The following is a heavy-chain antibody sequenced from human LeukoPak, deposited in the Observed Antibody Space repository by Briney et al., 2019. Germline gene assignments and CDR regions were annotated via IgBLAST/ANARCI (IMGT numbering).Heavy chain of an antibody. J-gene: IGHJ4*02. CDR3: AKPLPDCSGGSCYSAGY. CDR2: IKSDGSDT. CDR1: GFTLSSYW. D-gene: IGHD2-15*01. Sequence: GGSLRLSCAASGFTLSSYWMHWVRQVPGKGLVWVSRIKSDGSDTRYADFVKGRFTISRDNAKNTLYLQMNSLRAEDTAVYYCAKPLPDCSGGSCYSAGYWGQGTLVTVSS. V-gene: IGHV3-74*01.